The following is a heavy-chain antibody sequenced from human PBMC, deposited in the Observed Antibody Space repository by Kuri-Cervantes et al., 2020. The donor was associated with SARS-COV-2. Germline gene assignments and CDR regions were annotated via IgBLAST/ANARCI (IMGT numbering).Heavy chain of an antibody. CDR3: ARDSDTTGYYWYFDL. Sequence: GEYLKISCAASGFTLSGYGIHWVRQAPGKGLEWVAATSADRTKESYLDSVKGRFAISRDNSKNTVYLQINSLRAEDTAVYYCARDSDTTGYYWYFDLWGRGTLVTVSS. V-gene: IGHV3-33*05. D-gene: IGHD3-22*01. CDR1: GFTLSGYG. CDR2: TSADRTKE. J-gene: IGHJ2*01.